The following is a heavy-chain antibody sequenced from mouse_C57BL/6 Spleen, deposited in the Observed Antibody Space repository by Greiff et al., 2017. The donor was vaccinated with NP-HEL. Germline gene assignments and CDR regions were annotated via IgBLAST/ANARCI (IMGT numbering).Heavy chain of an antibody. CDR3: AKGFTTVVATRGAWFAY. J-gene: IGHJ3*01. Sequence: VQLQQSGAELVKPGASVKLSCKASGYTFTSYWMQWVKQRPGQGLEWIGEIDPSDSYTNYNQKFKGKATLTVDTSSSTAYMQLSSLTSEDSAVYYCAKGFTTVVATRGAWFAYWGQGTLVTVSA. V-gene: IGHV1-50*01. CDR1: GYTFTSYW. CDR2: IDPSDSYT. D-gene: IGHD1-1*01.